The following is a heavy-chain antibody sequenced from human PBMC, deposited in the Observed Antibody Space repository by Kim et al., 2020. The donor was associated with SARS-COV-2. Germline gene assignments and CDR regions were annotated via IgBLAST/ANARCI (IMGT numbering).Heavy chain of an antibody. CDR2: N. V-gene: IGHV6-1*01. J-gene: IGHJ5*02. Sequence: NDYAVSVKSRITTHPDTPKNQFSLQLNSVTPEDTAVYYCARDDGDNWFDPWGQGTLVTVSS. D-gene: IGHD4-17*01. CDR3: ARDDGDNWFDP.